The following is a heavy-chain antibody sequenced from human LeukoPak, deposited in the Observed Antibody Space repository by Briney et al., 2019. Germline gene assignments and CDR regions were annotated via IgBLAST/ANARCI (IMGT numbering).Heavy chain of an antibody. CDR3: ARDALGYCSSTSCAGNWFDP. Sequence: ASVKVSCKASGYTFTGYYMHWVRQAPGQGLEWMGWINPDSGGTNYAQKFQGRVTMTRDTSISTAYMELSRLRSDDTAVYYCARDALGYCSSTSCAGNWFDPWGQGTLVTVSS. CDR2: INPDSGGT. V-gene: IGHV1-2*02. D-gene: IGHD2-2*01. J-gene: IGHJ5*02. CDR1: GYTFTGYY.